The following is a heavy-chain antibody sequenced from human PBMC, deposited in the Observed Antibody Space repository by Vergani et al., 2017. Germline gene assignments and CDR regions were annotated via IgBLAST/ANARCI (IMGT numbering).Heavy chain of an antibody. D-gene: IGHD1-20*01. J-gene: IGHJ6*02. CDR3: ARSYNWNYYYYGMDV. Sequence: EVQLVESGGGLVQPGGSLRLSCAASGFTFSSYWMSWVRQAPGKGLEWVANIKQDGSEKYYVDSVKGRFTISRDNAKNSLYLQMNSLRAEDTAVYYCARSYNWNYYYYGMDVWGQGTTVTVSS. CDR2: IKQDGSEK. V-gene: IGHV3-7*03. CDR1: GFTFSSYW.